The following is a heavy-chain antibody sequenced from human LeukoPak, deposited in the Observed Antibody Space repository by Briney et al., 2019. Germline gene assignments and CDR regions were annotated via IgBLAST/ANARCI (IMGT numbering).Heavy chain of an antibody. CDR2: ISYDGSNK. CDR1: GFTFSNAW. Sequence: GGSLRLSCAASGFTFSNAWMNWVRQAPGKGLEWVAVISYDGSNKYYADSVKGRFTISRDNSKNTLYLQMNSLRAEDTAVYYCARDRSYSPWDCWGQGTLVTVSS. J-gene: IGHJ4*02. D-gene: IGHD2-21*01. V-gene: IGHV3-30-3*01. CDR3: ARDRSYSPWDC.